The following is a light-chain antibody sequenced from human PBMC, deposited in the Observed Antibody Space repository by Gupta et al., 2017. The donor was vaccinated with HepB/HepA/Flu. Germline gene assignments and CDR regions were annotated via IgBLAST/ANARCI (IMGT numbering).Light chain of an antibody. V-gene: IGKV3-20*01. CDR1: QIVGSNF. Sequence: ILTQSPGTLSLSPGDRATLSCRASQIVGSNFLAWYQQRPAQPPRLLIYDASNGATGIPDRFSGSGSGTVFTLTITRLEPEDFAIYYCQQDDSSPVTFGQGTRVE. CDR3: QQDDSSPVT. CDR2: DAS. J-gene: IGKJ5*01.